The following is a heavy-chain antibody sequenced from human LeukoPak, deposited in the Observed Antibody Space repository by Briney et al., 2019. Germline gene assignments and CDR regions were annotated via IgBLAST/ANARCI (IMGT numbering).Heavy chain of an antibody. CDR1: GFTFDDYG. Sequence: GGSLRLSCEASGFTFDDYGVSWVRQYTGKGLEWVSAITNWNGGSTGYADSVRGRFTISRDNAKNSLYLQMNSLRAEDTALYYCARCSRSSTDCYSAFDIWGQGTMVTVSS. CDR2: ITNWNGGST. CDR3: ARCSRSSTDCYSAFDI. D-gene: IGHD2-2*02. J-gene: IGHJ3*02. V-gene: IGHV3-20*04.